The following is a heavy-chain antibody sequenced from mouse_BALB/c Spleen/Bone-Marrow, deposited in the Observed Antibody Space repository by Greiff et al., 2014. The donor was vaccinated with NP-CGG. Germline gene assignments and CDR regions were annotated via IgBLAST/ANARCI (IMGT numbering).Heavy chain of an antibody. V-gene: IGHV1-69*02. D-gene: IGHD2-1*01. CDR1: GYTYTSYW. J-gene: IGHJ3*01. Sequence: QVQLKESGAELVKPGAPVKLSCKASGYTYTSYWMNWIKQRLGRGLEWIGRIDPSDSETHYNQKFKDKATLTVDKSSSTAYIQLSSLTSEDSAAYYCARDHFYSGNYEFVYWGQGTLVTVSA. CDR3: ARDHFYSGNYEFVY. CDR2: IDPSDSET.